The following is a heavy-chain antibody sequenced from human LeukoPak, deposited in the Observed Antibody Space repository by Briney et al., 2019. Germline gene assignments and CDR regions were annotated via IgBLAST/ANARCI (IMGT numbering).Heavy chain of an antibody. V-gene: IGHV3-23*01. D-gene: IGHD2-21*02. CDR2: ISGSGGST. J-gene: IGHJ4*02. Sequence: GGSLRLSCAASGFTFSSYAMTWVRQAPGKGLEWVSVISGSGGSTYYADSVKGRFTISRDNSKGTLYLQMNSLRVEDTAVYYCAKRLRSSDCYSTYDYWGQGTLVTVSS. CDR1: GFTFSSYA. CDR3: AKRLRSSDCYSTYDY.